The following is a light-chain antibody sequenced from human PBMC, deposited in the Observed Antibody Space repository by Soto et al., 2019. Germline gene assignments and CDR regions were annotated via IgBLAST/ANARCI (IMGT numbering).Light chain of an antibody. J-gene: IGKJ3*01. Sequence: DIQMTQSPSSLSASVGDRVTITCQASQDITNYLNWYQQKPGKAPKLLIYDASNLETGVPSRFSGSGSGTDYTFTINSLQPGDIATYYCQQYDNFPLTFGPGTKVYIK. CDR3: QQYDNFPLT. CDR2: DAS. V-gene: IGKV1-33*01. CDR1: QDITNY.